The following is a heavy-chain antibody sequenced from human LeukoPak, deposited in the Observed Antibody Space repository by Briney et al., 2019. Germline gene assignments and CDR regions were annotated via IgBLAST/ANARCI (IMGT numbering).Heavy chain of an antibody. D-gene: IGHD3-16*01. CDR1: GFTFSAYA. CDR2: ISSDINYK. CDR3: ARQGAPGQWCFDL. Sequence: TGGSLRLSCAASGFTFSAYAVHWVRQAPGKGLEWVAVISSDINYKYYADSVRGRFAISRDNSKNTLYLQMSSLTVDDTAIYHCARQGAPGQWCFDLWGRGGTLVTVSS. V-gene: IGHV3-30*09. J-gene: IGHJ2*01.